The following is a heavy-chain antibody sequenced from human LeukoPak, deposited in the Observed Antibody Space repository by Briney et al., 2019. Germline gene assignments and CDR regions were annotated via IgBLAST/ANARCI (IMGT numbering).Heavy chain of an antibody. Sequence: SETLSLTCRVYGGSFSHYYWSWLRQLPGKGLEWIGEVNHKGSTNYNPSLESRVTVSVDTSKNQFSLQLTSVTAADTAVYYCASKATLGYWGQGTLVTVSS. D-gene: IGHD2/OR15-2a*01. CDR3: ASKATLGY. CDR1: GGSFSHYY. CDR2: VNHKGST. J-gene: IGHJ4*02. V-gene: IGHV4-34*01.